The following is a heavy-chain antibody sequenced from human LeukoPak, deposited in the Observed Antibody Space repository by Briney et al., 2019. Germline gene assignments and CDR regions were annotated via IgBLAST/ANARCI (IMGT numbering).Heavy chain of an antibody. Sequence: GASVKVSCKASGYTFTSYGISWVRQAPGQGLEWMGWISAYNGNTNFAQKLQGRVTMTTDTSTSTAYMGLRSLRSDDTAVYYCARVSGYDLWHYYGMDVWGQGTTVTVSS. CDR3: ARVSGYDLWHYYGMDV. CDR2: ISAYNGNT. J-gene: IGHJ6*02. CDR1: GYTFTSYG. D-gene: IGHD5-12*01. V-gene: IGHV1-18*01.